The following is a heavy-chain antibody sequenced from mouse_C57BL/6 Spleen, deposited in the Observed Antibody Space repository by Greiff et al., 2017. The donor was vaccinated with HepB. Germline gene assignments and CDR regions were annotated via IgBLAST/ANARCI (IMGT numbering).Heavy chain of an antibody. Sequence: QVQLQQSGAELVKPGASVKISCKASGYAFSSYWMNWVKQRPGKGLEWIGQIYPGDGDTNYNGKFKGKATLTADKSSSTAYMQLSSLTSEDSAVYFCARRVTAQAFDYWGQGTTLTVSS. CDR1: GYAFSSYW. J-gene: IGHJ2*01. V-gene: IGHV1-80*01. CDR3: ARRVTAQAFDY. D-gene: IGHD3-2*02. CDR2: IYPGDGDT.